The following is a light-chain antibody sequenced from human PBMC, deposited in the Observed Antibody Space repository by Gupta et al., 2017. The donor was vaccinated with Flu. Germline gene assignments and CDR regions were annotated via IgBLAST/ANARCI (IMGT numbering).Light chain of an antibody. CDR3: QQSFTIPRT. CDR2: STS. V-gene: IGKV1-39*01. J-gene: IGKJ2*01. CDR1: QNNSTY. Sequence: DRVSITGRASQNNSTYLNWYHQKPGRAPTLLIYSTSPLHSGVPSRFSGSGSGTNFSLTISSLQLEDFATYYCQQSFTIPRTFGQGTKLEVK.